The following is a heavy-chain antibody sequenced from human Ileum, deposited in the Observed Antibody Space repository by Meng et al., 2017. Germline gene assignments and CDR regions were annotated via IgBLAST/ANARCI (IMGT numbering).Heavy chain of an antibody. CDR2: ITAGNGNT. Sequence: QVQRGQLGGEVKKPGASVTFSCRASGFTFVSYAIYWVRQAPGQGLEWMGWITAGNGNTKYSQKFQGRVTITRDTSASTAYMELSSLRSEDTAVYYCARDMPYSSGSFDYWGQGTLVTVSS. V-gene: IGHV1-3*01. J-gene: IGHJ4*02. CDR3: ARDMPYSSGSFDY. D-gene: IGHD3-10*01. CDR1: GFTFVSYA.